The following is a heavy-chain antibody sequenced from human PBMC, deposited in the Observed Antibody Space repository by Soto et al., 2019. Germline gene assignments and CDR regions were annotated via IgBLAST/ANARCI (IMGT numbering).Heavy chain of an antibody. Sequence: SETLSLTCTVSGGSISSYYWSWIRQPPGKGLEWIGFIYYSGSTNYNPSLKSRVTISVDTSKNQFSLKLSSVTAADTAVYYCAREKTTIGAFDYWGQGTLVTVSS. D-gene: IGHD1-7*01. V-gene: IGHV4-59*01. CDR2: IYYSGST. J-gene: IGHJ4*02. CDR1: GGSISSYY. CDR3: AREKTTIGAFDY.